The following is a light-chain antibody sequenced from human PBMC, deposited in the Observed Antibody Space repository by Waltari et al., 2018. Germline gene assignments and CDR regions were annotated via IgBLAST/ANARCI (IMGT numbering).Light chain of an antibody. CDR1: KIGRKI. CDR2: EDR. Sequence: SYVLTQPPSVSVAPGQTANITCGGKKIGRKILHWNQQKPGQAPVLVVYEDRARPPGCPERFSGSNSGNTAALTISRVEAGDEADDFCQVWDSSGDPVIFGGGTKLTVL. J-gene: IGLJ2*01. CDR3: QVWDSSGDPVI. V-gene: IGLV3-21*02.